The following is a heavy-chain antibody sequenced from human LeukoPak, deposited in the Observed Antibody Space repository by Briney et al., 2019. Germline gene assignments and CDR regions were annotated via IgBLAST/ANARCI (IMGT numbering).Heavy chain of an antibody. CDR1: GFTFSGSA. J-gene: IGHJ4*02. CDR3: TSHDSSGYYYHQLYYFDY. V-gene: IGHV3-73*01. Sequence: PGGSLRLSCAASGFTFSGSAMHWFRQASGKGLEWVGRIRSKANSYATAYAASVKGRFTISRDDSKNTAYLQMNSLKTEDTAVYYCTSHDSSGYYYHQLYYFDYWGQGTLVTVSS. D-gene: IGHD3-22*01. CDR2: IRSKANSYAT.